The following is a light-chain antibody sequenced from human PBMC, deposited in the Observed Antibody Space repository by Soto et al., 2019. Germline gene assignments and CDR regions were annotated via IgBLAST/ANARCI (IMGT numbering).Light chain of an antibody. CDR1: SSNIGNNY. Sequence: QSVLTQPPSVSAAPGQKVTISCSGSSSNIGNNYVSWYQQLPGTAPKLLIYDNNKRPPGIPDRFSGSKSGTSATLGITGLQTGDEADYYCGTWDSSLSQVFGGGTKVTVL. J-gene: IGLJ2*01. CDR2: DNN. V-gene: IGLV1-51*01. CDR3: GTWDSSLSQV.